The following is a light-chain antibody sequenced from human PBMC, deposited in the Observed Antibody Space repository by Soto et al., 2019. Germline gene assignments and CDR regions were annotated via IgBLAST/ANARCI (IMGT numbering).Light chain of an antibody. Sequence: QSVLTQPASVSGSPGQSITISCTGTSSDVGSHNLVSWYQQHPGKAPKPIIYEVNKRPSGVSNRFSGSKSGNTASLTIFGLQTEDGADYYCCSFAGSGTYVFGTGTKVTVL. J-gene: IGLJ1*01. CDR1: SSDVGSHNL. CDR3: CSFAGSGTYV. CDR2: EVN. V-gene: IGLV2-23*02.